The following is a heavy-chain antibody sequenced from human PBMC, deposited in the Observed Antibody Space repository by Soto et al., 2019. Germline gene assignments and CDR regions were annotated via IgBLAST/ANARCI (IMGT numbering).Heavy chain of an antibody. CDR1: GFTFTSYA. CDR3: VKDRYVDY. V-gene: IGHV3-64D*06. Sequence: GSLRLSCSVFGFTFTSYAMHWVRQAPGKGLEYIASISSEGATTYYADSVKGRFIISRDNSKNTLYLQMSSLRAEDTAVYYCVKDRYVDYWGQGILVTVS. CDR2: ISSEGATT. J-gene: IGHJ4*02.